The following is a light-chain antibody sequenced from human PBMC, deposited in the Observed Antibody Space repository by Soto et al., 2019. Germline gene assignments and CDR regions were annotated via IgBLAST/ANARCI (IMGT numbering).Light chain of an antibody. CDR1: QGISSA. J-gene: IGKJ5*01. V-gene: IGKV1-13*02. CDR3: QQFHSYPIT. Sequence: AIQLTQSPSSLSASVGDRVTITCRASQGISSALAWYQQKPGEAPNLLIYDASSLESGVPSRFSGSGSGTDFIRTISILQPEDFATYYCQQFHSYPITFGQGTRLEIK. CDR2: DAS.